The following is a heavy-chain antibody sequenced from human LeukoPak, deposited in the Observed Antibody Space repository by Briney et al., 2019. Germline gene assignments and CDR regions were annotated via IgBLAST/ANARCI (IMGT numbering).Heavy chain of an antibody. J-gene: IGHJ4*02. CDR3: VRHDYVSGTPPN. CDR1: NGSISSYY. CDR2: IFFGGGT. D-gene: IGHD3-16*01. Sequence: SETLSLTCTVPNGSISSYYWTWIRQPPGMGLEWIGYIFFGGGTRYNSSLQSRVIISVDTSKNQFSLKLSSVTAADTAVYYCVRHDYVSGTPPNWGQGTLVTVSS. V-gene: IGHV4-59*08.